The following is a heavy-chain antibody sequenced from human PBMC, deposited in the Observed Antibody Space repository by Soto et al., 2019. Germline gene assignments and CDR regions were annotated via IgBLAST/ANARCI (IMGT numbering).Heavy chain of an antibody. CDR2: IKSKTDGGTT. CDR3: TTVIFWGYYYGMDV. D-gene: IGHD3-16*01. J-gene: IGHJ6*02. CDR1: GFTFSNAW. V-gene: IGHV3-15*01. Sequence: AGGSLRLSCAASGFTFSNAWMSWVRQAPGKGLEWVGRIKSKTDGGTTDYAAPVKGRFTILRDDSKNTLYLQMNSLKTEDTAVYYCTTVIFWGYYYGMDVWGQGTTVTVSS.